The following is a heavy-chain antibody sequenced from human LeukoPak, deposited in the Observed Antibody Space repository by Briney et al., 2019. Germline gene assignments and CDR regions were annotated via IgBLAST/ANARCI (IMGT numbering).Heavy chain of an antibody. D-gene: IGHD4-23*01. V-gene: IGHV3-30*02. CDR1: GFTFSSYG. CDR2: IRYDGSNK. Sequence: PGGSLRLSCAASGFTFSSYGMHWVRQAPGKGLEWVAFIRYDGSNKYYADSVEGRFTISRDNSKNTLYLQMNSLRAEDTAVYYCAKKGHIRGRWQPLGQFDYWGQGTLVTVSS. J-gene: IGHJ4*02. CDR3: AKKGHIRGRWQPLGQFDY.